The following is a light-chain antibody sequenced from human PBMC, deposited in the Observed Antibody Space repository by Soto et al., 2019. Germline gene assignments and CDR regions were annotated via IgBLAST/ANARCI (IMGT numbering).Light chain of an antibody. J-gene: IGLJ1*01. CDR3: ISFTSSGAHV. Sequence: QSVLAQPASVSGSPGQSITITCTGTSSDVGGHNYVSWYQQHPGKVPKLIIYDVTNRPSGVSNRFSASKSGNTASLTISGLQAEDGADYYCISFTSSGAHVFGSGTKVTV. CDR2: DVT. V-gene: IGLV2-14*03. CDR1: SSDVGGHNY.